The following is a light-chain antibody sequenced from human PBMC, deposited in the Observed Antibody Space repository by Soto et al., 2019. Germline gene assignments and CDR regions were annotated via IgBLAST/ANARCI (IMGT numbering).Light chain of an antibody. V-gene: IGKV1-27*01. CDR3: QRTYNAPRVT. CDR2: SAS. Sequence: DIQLTQSPSSLSASVGDRVTITCRVSQGISSCLNWYRQKPGKVRKVLIYSASNLQSGVPSRFSGNGSGTDFTLTISSLQPEDVATYHGQRTYNAPRVTFGQGTRLAIK. CDR1: QGISSC. J-gene: IGKJ5*01.